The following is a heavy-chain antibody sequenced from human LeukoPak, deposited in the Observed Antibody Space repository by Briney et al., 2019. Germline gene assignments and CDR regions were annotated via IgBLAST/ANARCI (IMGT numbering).Heavy chain of an antibody. Sequence: PGGSLRLSCAASGFTFSSYSMNWVRQAPGKGLEWVSYISSSSSTIYYADSVKGRFTISRDNAKNSLYLQMNSLRAEDTAVYYCVRVIVVVGYYFDYWGQGTLVTVSS. J-gene: IGHJ4*02. CDR1: GFTFSSYS. V-gene: IGHV3-48*04. D-gene: IGHD3-22*01. CDR2: ISSSSSTI. CDR3: VRVIVVVGYYFDY.